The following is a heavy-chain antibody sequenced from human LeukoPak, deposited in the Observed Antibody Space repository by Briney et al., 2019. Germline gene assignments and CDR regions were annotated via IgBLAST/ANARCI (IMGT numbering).Heavy chain of an antibody. CDR1: GFTFSNYW. D-gene: IGHD3-16*02. V-gene: IGHV3-74*01. Sequence: GGSLRLSCAASGFTFSNYWMHWVRQVPGKGLVWVSHIATDGGTGYADSVKGRFTISRDNAKSTLYLQMTSLRDEDTSVYYCAKKGGGYIWGSYRYFDYWGQGTLVTVSS. CDR2: IATDGGT. J-gene: IGHJ4*02. CDR3: AKKGGGYIWGSYRYFDY.